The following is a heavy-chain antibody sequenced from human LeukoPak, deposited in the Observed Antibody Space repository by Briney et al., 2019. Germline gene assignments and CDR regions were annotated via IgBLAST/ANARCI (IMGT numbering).Heavy chain of an antibody. V-gene: IGHV1-18*01. CDR2: ISAYNGNT. J-gene: IGHJ3*02. CDR1: RYTFTNYG. D-gene: IGHD6-13*01. Sequence: GASVNVSCKTSRYTFTNYGISWVRQAPGLGLEWMGWISAYNGNTNYAQKLQGRVTMTTDTSTSTAYMELRSLRFDDTAVYYCARDQSVRLLQTSSTYFKHVFAIWGQGSMVTVSS. CDR3: ARDQSVRLLQTSSTYFKHVFAI.